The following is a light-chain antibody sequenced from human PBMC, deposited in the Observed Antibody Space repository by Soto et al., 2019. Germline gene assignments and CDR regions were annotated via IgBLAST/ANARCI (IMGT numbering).Light chain of an antibody. CDR2: SNN. V-gene: IGLV1-44*01. CDR3: AAWDDSLNGWV. Sequence: QSVLTQPPSASGTPGQRVTISCSGSGSNIGRNTVNWYQQLTGTAPKLLIYSNNPRPSGVPDRCSGSQSGTSVSRAISGLQSEEEADYYCAAWDDSLNGWVFGGGTKLTVL. J-gene: IGLJ3*02. CDR1: GSNIGRNT.